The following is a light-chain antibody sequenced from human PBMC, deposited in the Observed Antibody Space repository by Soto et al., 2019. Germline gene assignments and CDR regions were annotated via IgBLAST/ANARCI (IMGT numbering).Light chain of an antibody. CDR3: QQSYSTPWT. Sequence: DIQMTQSPSSLSASEGDRVTITCRASQSISSYLNWYQQKPGKAPKLLIYAASSLQSGVPSRFSGSGSGTDFTLTISSLQPEDFATYYSQQSYSTPWTFGQGTKFEIK. J-gene: IGKJ1*01. CDR1: QSISSY. V-gene: IGKV1-39*01. CDR2: AAS.